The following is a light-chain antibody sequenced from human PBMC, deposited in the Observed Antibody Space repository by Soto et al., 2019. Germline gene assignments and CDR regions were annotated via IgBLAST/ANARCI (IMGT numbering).Light chain of an antibody. J-gene: IGKJ1*01. V-gene: IGKV3-15*01. CDR3: QQYLTWPPT. Sequence: EKVMTQSPGTLSVSPGERATLSCRASQSVNSALAWYQQKPGQVPRLLIYGASTRATGIPARFSGSGSGTEFTLTISSLQSEDFAVYYCQQYLTWPPTFGQGTKVDIK. CDR1: QSVNSA. CDR2: GAS.